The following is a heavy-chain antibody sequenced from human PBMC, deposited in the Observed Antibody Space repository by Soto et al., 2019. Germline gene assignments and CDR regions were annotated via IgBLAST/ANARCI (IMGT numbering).Heavy chain of an antibody. CDR3: ARGLRWLDS. Sequence: EVQLVESGGALVQPGGSLRLSCAASGFTFTNYWMTWVRQAPGKGLEWVANIKQDGTEKYYVDYVKGRFTISRDNAKNSLFLQMNSVRAEDTAVFDCARGLRWLDSWGQGTLVTVSS. V-gene: IGHV3-7*04. J-gene: IGHJ4*02. CDR2: IKQDGTEK. CDR1: GFTFTNYW. D-gene: IGHD4-17*01.